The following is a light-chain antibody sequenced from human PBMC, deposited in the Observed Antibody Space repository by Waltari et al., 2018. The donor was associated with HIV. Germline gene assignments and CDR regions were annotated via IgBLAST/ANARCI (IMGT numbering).Light chain of an antibody. CDR3: SSYTGDNSVL. CDR1: SSYVGAYNF. CDR2: EVS. Sequence: QSALTQPASVSGSPGQSITISCTGSSSYVGAYNFVSWYQQHPGKAPKVLIHEVSNRPSGVSNRFSASKSGNTASLTISGLQAEDEADYYCSSYTGDNSVLFGGGTKLSVV. V-gene: IGLV2-14*01. J-gene: IGLJ3*02.